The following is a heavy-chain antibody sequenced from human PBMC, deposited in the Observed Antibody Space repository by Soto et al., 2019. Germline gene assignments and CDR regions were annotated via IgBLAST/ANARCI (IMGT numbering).Heavy chain of an antibody. D-gene: IGHD6-19*01. CDR3: ASSLIAVAGTGRRAAYYFDS. J-gene: IGHJ4*02. Sequence: KCGGSLRVSCGASGFTFIDYTMTWVRQAPGKGLEWVSSISSSATSIYYADSVKGRFTISRDNAKNSLYLQMNSLRAEDTAVYYCASSLIAVAGTGRRAAYYFDSWGQGTLVTVSS. CDR2: ISSSATSI. V-gene: IGHV3-21*01. CDR1: GFTFIDYT.